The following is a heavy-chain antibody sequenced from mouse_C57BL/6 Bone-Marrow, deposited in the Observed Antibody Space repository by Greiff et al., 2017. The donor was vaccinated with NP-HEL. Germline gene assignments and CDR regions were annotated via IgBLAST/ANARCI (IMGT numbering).Heavy chain of an antibody. D-gene: IGHD2-3*01. V-gene: IGHV3-6*01. CDR2: ISYDGSN. CDR1: GYSITSGYY. Sequence: EVQLQESGPGLVKPSQSLSLTCSVTGYSITSGYYWNWIRQFPGNKLEWMGYISYDGSNNYNPSLKNRISITRDPSKNQFFLKLNSVTTEDTATYYCARDGDGYLDYWGQGTTLTVSS. J-gene: IGHJ2*01. CDR3: ARDGDGYLDY.